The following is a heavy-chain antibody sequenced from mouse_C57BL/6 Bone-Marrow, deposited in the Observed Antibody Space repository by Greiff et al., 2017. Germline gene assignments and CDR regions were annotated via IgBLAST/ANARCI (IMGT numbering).Heavy chain of an antibody. V-gene: IGHV14-4*01. CDR1: GFNIKDDY. Sequence: EVQLQQSGAELVRPGASVKLSCTASGFNIKDDYMHWVKQRPDQGLEWIGGIDPETGDTEYASKFQGKATITADTSSNTADLQLSSLTTEDTAVYDCTTDYDYCYYWGQGPTLTVSA. CDR2: IDPETGDT. CDR3: TTDYDYCYY. J-gene: IGHJ2*01. D-gene: IGHD2-4*01.